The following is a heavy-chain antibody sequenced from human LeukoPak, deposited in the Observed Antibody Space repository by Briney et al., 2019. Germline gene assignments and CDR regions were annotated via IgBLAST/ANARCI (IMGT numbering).Heavy chain of an antibody. Sequence: SETLSLTCAVYGGSFSGYYWSWIRQPPGKGLEWIGEINHSGSTNYNPSLKSRVTISIDTSKNQFSLKLSSVTAADTAVYYCARGTRIAVAGTSLSAGGMDVWGQGTTVTVSS. V-gene: IGHV4-34*01. J-gene: IGHJ6*02. D-gene: IGHD6-19*01. CDR2: INHSGST. CDR3: ARGTRIAVAGTSLSAGGMDV. CDR1: GGSFSGYY.